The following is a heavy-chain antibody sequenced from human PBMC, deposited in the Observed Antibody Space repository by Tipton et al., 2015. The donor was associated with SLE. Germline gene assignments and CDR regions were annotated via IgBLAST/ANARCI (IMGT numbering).Heavy chain of an antibody. J-gene: IGHJ4*02. D-gene: IGHD2-2*01. CDR3: ARDLGLYCSRTSCYGDNYFRY. Sequence: TLSLTCTVSGGSFSNSSYYWSWIRQPPGKGLEWVGSVFYSGTTYYNPSLESRVTISVDTSKNQFSLKLRSVTAADTAVYYCARDLGLYCSRTSCYGDNYFRYWGQGSLVTVSS. CDR1: GGSFSNSSYY. V-gene: IGHV4-39*07. CDR2: VFYSGTT.